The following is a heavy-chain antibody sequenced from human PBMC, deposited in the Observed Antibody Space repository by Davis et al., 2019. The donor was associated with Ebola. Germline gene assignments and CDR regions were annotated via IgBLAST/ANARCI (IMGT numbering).Heavy chain of an antibody. J-gene: IGHJ4*02. CDR3: ARGYSYGSRIFDY. CDR2: INHSGST. Sequence: MPSKTLSLTCAVYGGSFSGYYWSWIRQPPGKGLEWIGEINHSGSTNYNPSLKSRVTISVDTSKNQFSLKLSSVTAADTAVYYSARGYSYGSRIFDYWGQGTLVTVSS. V-gene: IGHV4-34*01. D-gene: IGHD5-18*01. CDR1: GGSFSGYY.